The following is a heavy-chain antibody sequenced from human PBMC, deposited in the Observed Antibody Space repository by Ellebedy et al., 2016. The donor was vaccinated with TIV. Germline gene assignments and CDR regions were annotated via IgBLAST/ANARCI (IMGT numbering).Heavy chain of an antibody. V-gene: IGHV3-21*01. J-gene: IGHJ4*02. CDR1: GFPFSSYS. Sequence: GESLKISCAASGFPFSSYSMNWVRQAPGKGLEWVSCISSSGTYIYYADSLKGRFTISRDSAKNSLYLQMNSLRAEDTAVYYCARGSGDLPFDYWGQGTLVTGSS. CDR3: ARGSGDLPFDY. D-gene: IGHD4-17*01. CDR2: ISSSGTYI.